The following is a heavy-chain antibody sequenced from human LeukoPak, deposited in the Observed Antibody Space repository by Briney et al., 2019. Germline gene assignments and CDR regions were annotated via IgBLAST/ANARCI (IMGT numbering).Heavy chain of an antibody. CDR1: GGSVSDYY. J-gene: IGHJ4*01. CDR2: IYYTGSS. D-gene: IGHD7-27*01. Sequence: SETLSLTCTVSGGSVSDYYWSWIRQSPGKGLEWIGYIYYTGSSSYNPSLRSRVTISADTSKNQFSPKLSSVTAADTAVYYCASRKLGNDYWGQGTLVTVSS. V-gene: IGHV4-59*02. CDR3: ASRKLGNDY.